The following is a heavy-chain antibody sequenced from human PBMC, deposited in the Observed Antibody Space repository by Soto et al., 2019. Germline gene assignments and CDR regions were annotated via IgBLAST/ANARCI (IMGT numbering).Heavy chain of an antibody. Sequence: AGGSLRLSCAVSGFTVSSNSITWVRQAPGQGLEWVSVLHSDVSTYYVDSVKGRFVISRDNSKNTVYLQMNSLRAEDTAIYYCARELGGSWYNWFDPWGQGTLVTVS. CDR2: LHSDVST. D-gene: IGHD2-15*01. J-gene: IGHJ5*02. V-gene: IGHV3-53*01. CDR1: GFTVSSNS. CDR3: ARELGGSWYNWFDP.